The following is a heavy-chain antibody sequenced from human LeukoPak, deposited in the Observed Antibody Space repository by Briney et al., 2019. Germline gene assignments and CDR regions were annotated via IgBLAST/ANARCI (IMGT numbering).Heavy chain of an antibody. D-gene: IGHD4-23*01. CDR3: ARTKGGNSAFDY. Sequence: SETLSLTCTVSGGSISSGAYYWSWIRQQPGKGLEWIGYIRYSGSTYYNPSLKSRITMSVDTSKYQFSLTLSSVTAADTAVYYCARTKGGNSAFDYWGQGFLVTVSS. V-gene: IGHV4-31*03. J-gene: IGHJ4*02. CDR1: GGSISSGAYY. CDR2: IRYSGST.